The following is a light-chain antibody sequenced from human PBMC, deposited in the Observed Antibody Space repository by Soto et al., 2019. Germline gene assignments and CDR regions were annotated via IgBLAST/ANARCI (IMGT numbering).Light chain of an antibody. CDR1: QGIRSA. Sequence: IQLTQSPSSLSASVGDRVTITCRASQGIRSALGWYQQKPGKAPKLLIYAASSLQSGVPSRFSGSGSGTDFTLTISSLQPEDFATYYCQQSYSTLPITFGQGTRLEIK. CDR3: QQSYSTLPIT. J-gene: IGKJ5*01. V-gene: IGKV1-39*01. CDR2: AAS.